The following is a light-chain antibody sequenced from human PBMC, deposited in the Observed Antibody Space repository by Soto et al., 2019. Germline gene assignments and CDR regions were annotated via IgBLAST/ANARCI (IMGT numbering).Light chain of an antibody. V-gene: IGKV1-5*03. CDR3: QQYNTYWT. CDR1: QSISNW. J-gene: IGKJ1*01. Sequence: IQMTQSPSTLPASVGDRVTITCRASQSISNWLAWYQQKPGKAPKLLIYKASTLESGVPSRFSGSGSGTEFTLTLSSLQPDDFATYYCQQYNTYWTFGQGTKVEIK. CDR2: KAS.